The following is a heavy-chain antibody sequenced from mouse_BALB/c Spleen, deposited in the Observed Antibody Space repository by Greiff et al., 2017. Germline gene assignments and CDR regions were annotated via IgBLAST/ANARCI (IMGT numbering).Heavy chain of an antibody. D-gene: IGHD2-2*01. CDR2: INPSNGRT. J-gene: IGHJ2*01. Sequence: QVQLQQSGAELVKPGASVKLSCKASGYTFTSYWMHWVKQRPGQGLEWIGEINPSNGRTNYNEKFKSKATLTVDKSSSTAYMQLSSLTSEDSAVYYCARSHLLWLRQGLDYWGQGTTLTVSS. CDR3: ARSHLLWLRQGLDY. CDR1: GYTFTSYW. V-gene: IGHV1S81*02.